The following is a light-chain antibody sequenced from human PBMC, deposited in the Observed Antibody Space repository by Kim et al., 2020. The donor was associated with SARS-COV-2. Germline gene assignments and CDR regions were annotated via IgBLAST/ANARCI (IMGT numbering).Light chain of an antibody. CDR1: TNNVGNQG. CDR2: RNN. V-gene: IGLV10-54*01. Sequence: QAGLTQPPSVSKDLRQTATLTCTGNTNNVGNQGATWLQHHQGHPPKLLSYRNNNRPSGISERLSTSRSGNTASLTITGLQPEDEADYYCAAWDISLSVWVFGGGTQLTVL. J-gene: IGLJ3*02. CDR3: AAWDISLSVWV.